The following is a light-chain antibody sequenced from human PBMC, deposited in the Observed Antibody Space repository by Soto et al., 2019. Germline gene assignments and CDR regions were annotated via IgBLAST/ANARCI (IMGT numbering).Light chain of an antibody. J-gene: IGLJ1*01. CDR3: TPHAHVSVYV. CDR1: SSDVGNYNY. CDR2: MVS. V-gene: IGLV2-14*01. Sequence: QSVLTQPASVSGSPGQSITISCTGTSSDVGNYNYVSWYQQYPGRVPKLLIYMVSNRPSGVSNRFSGSKSGNAASLTNSGLQAEDEEDYFCTPHAHVSVYVFGTGTKVTDL.